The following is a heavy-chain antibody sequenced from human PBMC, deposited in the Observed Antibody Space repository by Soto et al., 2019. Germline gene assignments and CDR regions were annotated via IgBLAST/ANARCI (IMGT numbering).Heavy chain of an antibody. V-gene: IGHV1-69*13. CDR2: IIPIFGTA. CDR1: GGAFSSYA. Sequence: SVKVSCKASGGAFSSYAISWVRQAPGQGLEWMGGIIPIFGTANYAQKFQGRVTITADESTSTAYMELSSLRSEDTAVDYCARDVADGYIHWGQGTLVTVAS. CDR3: ARDVADGYIH. J-gene: IGHJ4*02. D-gene: IGHD5-12*01.